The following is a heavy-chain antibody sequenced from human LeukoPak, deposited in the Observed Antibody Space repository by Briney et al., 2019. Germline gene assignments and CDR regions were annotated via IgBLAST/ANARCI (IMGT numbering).Heavy chain of an antibody. CDR2: IYTSGST. D-gene: IGHD7-27*01. CDR1: GGSISSYY. Sequence: SETLSLTCTVSGGSISSYYWSWIRQPAGKGLEWIGRIYTSGSTNYNPSLKSRVTMSVDTSKNQFSLKLSSVTAADTAVYYCASRANWGWSNWFDPWGQGTLVTVSS. J-gene: IGHJ5*02. CDR3: ASRANWGWSNWFDP. V-gene: IGHV4-4*07.